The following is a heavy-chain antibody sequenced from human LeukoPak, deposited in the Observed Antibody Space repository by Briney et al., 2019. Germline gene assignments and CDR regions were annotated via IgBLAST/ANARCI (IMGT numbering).Heavy chain of an antibody. D-gene: IGHD3-22*01. CDR1: GFTFSDYY. CDR2: IRSSGSTI. J-gene: IGHJ4*02. CDR3: ARAYYYDSSGAFDY. V-gene: IGHV3-11*04. Sequence: GGSLRLSCAASGFTFSDYYMSWIRQAPGKGLEWVSNIRSSGSTIYIADSVKGRFTISRDNAKNSLYLQMNSLRAEDTAVYYYARAYYYDSSGAFDYWGQGTLVTVSS.